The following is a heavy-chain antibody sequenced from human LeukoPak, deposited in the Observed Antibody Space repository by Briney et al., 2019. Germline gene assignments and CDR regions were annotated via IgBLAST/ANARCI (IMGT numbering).Heavy chain of an antibody. V-gene: IGHV3-21*01. CDR1: GFTFSSYN. Sequence: GGSLRLSCAASGFTFSSYNMNWVRQAPGKGLEWVSSIRSSTTYIYYAASVKGRFTISRDNAKNSLYLQMNSLRAEDTAVYYCARTSGLTVAPDYWGQGTLVTVSS. CDR3: ARTSGLTVAPDY. J-gene: IGHJ4*02. CDR2: IRSSTTYI. D-gene: IGHD4-11*01.